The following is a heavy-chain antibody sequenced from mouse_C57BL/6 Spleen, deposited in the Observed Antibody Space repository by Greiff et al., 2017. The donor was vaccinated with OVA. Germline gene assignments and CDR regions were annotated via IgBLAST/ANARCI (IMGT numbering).Heavy chain of an antibody. CDR2: ISSGGSYT. CDR3: ARHKGFMDY. CDR1: GFTFSSYG. Sequence: EVQGVESGGDLVKPGGSLKLSCAASGFTFSSYGMSWVRQTPDKRLEWVATISSGGSYTYYPDSVKGRFTISRDNAKNTLYLQMSSLKSEDTAMYYCARHKGFMDYWGQGTSVTVSS. V-gene: IGHV5-6*01. J-gene: IGHJ4*01.